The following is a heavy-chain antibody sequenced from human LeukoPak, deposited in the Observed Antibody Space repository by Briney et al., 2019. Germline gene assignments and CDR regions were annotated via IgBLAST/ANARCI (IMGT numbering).Heavy chain of an antibody. J-gene: IGHJ5*02. V-gene: IGHV4-59*08. CDR3: ARQGPIWFDP. CDR2: IYYSGST. CDR1: GGSISSYY. Sequence: SETLSLTCTVSGGSISSYYWSWIRQPPGKGLEWIGYIYYSGSTNYNPPLKSRVTISVDTSKNQFSLKLSSVTAADTAVYYCARQGPIWFDPWGQGTLVTVSS.